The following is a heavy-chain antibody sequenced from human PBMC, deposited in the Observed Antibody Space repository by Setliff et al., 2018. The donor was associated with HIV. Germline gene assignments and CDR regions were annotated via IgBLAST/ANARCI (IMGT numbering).Heavy chain of an antibody. CDR2: ISSRSSDP. V-gene: IGHV3-11*03. D-gene: IGHD6-19*01. Sequence: GGSLRLSCKASGFAFTDYYMTWIRQAPGKGLEWIAYISSRSSDPNYADSVKGRFTISRDNAKNSVYLQMNSLRAEDTAMYYCVRPVREPVDWGRGTLVTVSS. CDR1: GFAFTDYY. CDR3: VRPVREPVD. J-gene: IGHJ4*02.